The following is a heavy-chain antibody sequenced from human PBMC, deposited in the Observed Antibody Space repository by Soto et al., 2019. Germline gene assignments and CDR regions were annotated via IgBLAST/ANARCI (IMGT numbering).Heavy chain of an antibody. V-gene: IGHV1-8*01. D-gene: IGHD3-3*01. CDR1: GYTFTSYD. CDR2: MNPNSGNT. J-gene: IGHJ3*02. Sequence: ASVKVSCKASGYTFTSYDINWVRQATGQGLEWMGWMNPNSGNTGYAQKFQGRVTMTRNTSISTAYMELSSLRSEDTAVYYCARVLRIQPDYDFWSGYYKALGAFDIWGQGTMVTVSS. CDR3: ARVLRIQPDYDFWSGYYKALGAFDI.